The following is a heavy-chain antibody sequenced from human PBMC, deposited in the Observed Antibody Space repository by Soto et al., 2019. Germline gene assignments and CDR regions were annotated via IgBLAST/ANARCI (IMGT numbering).Heavy chain of an antibody. V-gene: IGHV4-61*01. D-gene: IGHD6-13*01. CDR1: DGSVSSGRFY. CDR3: ARAGIAAAGTGLFDY. Sequence: SVKLSHTYTVADGSVSSGRFYWSWNRQPPGKGLEWIGYIYYSGSTKYNSSLRSRVTISVDTSKNQFSLKLSSVTAADTAVYYCARAGIAAAGTGLFDYWGQGTLVTVSS. CDR2: IYYSGST. J-gene: IGHJ4*02.